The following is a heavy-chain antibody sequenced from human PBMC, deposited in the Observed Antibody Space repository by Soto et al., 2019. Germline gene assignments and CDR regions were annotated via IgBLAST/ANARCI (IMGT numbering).Heavy chain of an antibody. J-gene: IGHJ6*03. CDR2: ISAYNGNT. CDR3: ARARGRYSSSSWGYYYYYRDV. V-gene: IGHV1-18*01. D-gene: IGHD6-6*01. Sequence: QVQLVQSGAEVKKPGASVKVSCKASGYTFTSYGISWVRQAPGQGLEWMGWISAYNGNTNYAQKLQGRVTMTTDTSTNTSYMELRSLRSDDTAVYYCARARGRYSSSSWGYYYYYRDVWGKGTTVTVSS. CDR1: GYTFTSYG.